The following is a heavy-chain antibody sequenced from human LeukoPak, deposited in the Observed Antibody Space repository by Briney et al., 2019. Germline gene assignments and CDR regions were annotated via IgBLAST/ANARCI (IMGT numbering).Heavy chain of an antibody. D-gene: IGHD3-10*01. CDR3: ATRTEGMSWFDP. CDR2: FDPEDGET. V-gene: IGHV1-24*01. J-gene: IGHJ5*02. CDR1: GYTLTELS. Sequence: ASVKVSCKVSGYTLTELSMHWVRQAPGKGLEWMGGFDPEDGETIYAQKFQGRVTMTEDTSTDTAYMGLSSLRSEDTAVYYCATRTEGMSWFDPWGQGTLVTVSS.